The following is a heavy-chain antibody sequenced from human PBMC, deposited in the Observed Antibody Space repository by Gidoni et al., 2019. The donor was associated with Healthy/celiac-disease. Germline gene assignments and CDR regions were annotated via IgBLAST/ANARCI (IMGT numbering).Heavy chain of an antibody. CDR3: ARPHCVVAATRRLYYYYGMDV. CDR2: IIPIFGTA. J-gene: IGHJ6*02. Sequence: QVQLVQSGAEVQKPGSSVKVSCKASGGTFSSYAISWVRQAPGQGLEWMGGIIPIFGTANYAQKFQGRVTITADESTSTAYMELSSLRSEDTAVYCCARPHCVVAATRRLYYYYGMDVWGQGTTVTVSS. D-gene: IGHD2-15*01. CDR1: GGTFSSYA. V-gene: IGHV1-69*01.